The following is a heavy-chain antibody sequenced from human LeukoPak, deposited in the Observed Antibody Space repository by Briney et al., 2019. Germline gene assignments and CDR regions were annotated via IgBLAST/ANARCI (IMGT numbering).Heavy chain of an antibody. CDR2: INHSGST. CDR3: ARDRSYVNWFDP. Sequence: SETLSLTCAVYGGSFSGYYWSWIRQPPGKGLEWIGEINHSGSTNYNPSLKSRVTISVDTSKNQFSLKLSSVTAADTAVYYCARDRSYVNWFDPWGQGTLVTVSS. V-gene: IGHV4-34*01. D-gene: IGHD3-10*02. J-gene: IGHJ5*02. CDR1: GGSFSGYY.